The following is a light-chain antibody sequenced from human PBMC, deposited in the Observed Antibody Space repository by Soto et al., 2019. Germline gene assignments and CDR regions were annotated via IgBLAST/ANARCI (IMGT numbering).Light chain of an antibody. Sequence: QSALTQPASVSGSPGQSITISCTGTSSDVGAYKYVSWYQQRPGKVPKLIIYGVSNRPSGVSNRFSGSKSGNTAFLTISGLQPEDEADYYCSSFTGTTTLDVFGTGTKVTVL. CDR2: GVS. V-gene: IGLV2-14*03. J-gene: IGLJ1*01. CDR1: SSDVGAYKY. CDR3: SSFTGTTTLDV.